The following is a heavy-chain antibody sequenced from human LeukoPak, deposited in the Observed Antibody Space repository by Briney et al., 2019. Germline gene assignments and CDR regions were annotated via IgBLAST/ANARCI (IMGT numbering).Heavy chain of an antibody. CDR1: GGSISSYY. J-gene: IGHJ3*02. Sequence: SETLSPTCTVSGGSISSYYWSWIRQPPGKGLEWIGYIYYSGSTNHNPSLKSRVTISVDTSKNQFSLKLSSVTAADTAVYYCAREVGATADGAFDIWGQGTMVTVSS. D-gene: IGHD1-26*01. CDR2: IYYSGST. CDR3: AREVGATADGAFDI. V-gene: IGHV4-59*01.